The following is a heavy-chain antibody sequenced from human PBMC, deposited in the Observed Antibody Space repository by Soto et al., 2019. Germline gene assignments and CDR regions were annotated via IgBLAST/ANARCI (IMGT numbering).Heavy chain of an antibody. V-gene: IGHV4-39*01. J-gene: IGHJ4*02. Sequence: SETLSLTCTVSGGSINSRSYYWGWIRQSPGKGLEWIGSIYYSGSTYYNPSLKSRVAMSVDTSKNQFSLKLRSVSAADTAVYYCARQRNSVVTQDYFDDWGQGSLVTVSS. D-gene: IGHD2-21*02. CDR3: ARQRNSVVTQDYFDD. CDR1: GGSINSRSYY. CDR2: IYYSGST.